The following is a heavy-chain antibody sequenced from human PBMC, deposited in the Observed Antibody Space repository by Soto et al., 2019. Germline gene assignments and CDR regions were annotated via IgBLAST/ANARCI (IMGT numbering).Heavy chain of an antibody. D-gene: IGHD4-17*01. V-gene: IGHV1-2*02. CDR3: ARSLTTLTTLLDY. Sequence: QVQLVQSGAEVKRPWASVKVSCKASGYTLTDNYMHWVREAPGQGLEWMGWINPNGGTNYAQKCQGRVTMTRDTSISTAYMELSRLRSDDTAVYYCARSLTTLTTLLDYRGQGTLVTLSS. CDR1: GYTLTDNY. J-gene: IGHJ4*01. CDR2: INPNGGT.